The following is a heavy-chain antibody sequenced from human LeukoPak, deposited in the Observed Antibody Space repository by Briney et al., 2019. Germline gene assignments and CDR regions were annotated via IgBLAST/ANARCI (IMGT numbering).Heavy chain of an antibody. CDR1: GFTFSSYA. V-gene: IGHV3-30*04. J-gene: IGHJ4*02. D-gene: IGHD6-13*01. CDR2: ISYDGSNK. Sequence: GGSLRLSCAASGFTFSSYAMHWVRQAPGKGLEWVALISYDGSNKYYADSVKARFIISRDNSKNTVYLQMNSLRAEDTAVYYCARRAAALGAFDYWGQGTLVTVSS. CDR3: ARRAAALGAFDY.